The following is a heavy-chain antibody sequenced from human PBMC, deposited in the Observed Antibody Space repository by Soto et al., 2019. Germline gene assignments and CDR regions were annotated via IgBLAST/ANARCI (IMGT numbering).Heavy chain of an antibody. V-gene: IGHV4-34*01. CDR2: VNHSGEA. CDR3: ARGERLPGSWFRS. J-gene: IGHJ5*02. CDR1: GGSFRNYY. Sequence: SDTLSLTCGGYGGSFRNYYWIWVRQPPGKGLEWIGEVNHSGEATYNPSLQSRVTISLDTTNNHFSLKMTSVTAADTAIYFCARGERLPGSWFRSWGPGTPVPVSS. D-gene: IGHD3-10*01.